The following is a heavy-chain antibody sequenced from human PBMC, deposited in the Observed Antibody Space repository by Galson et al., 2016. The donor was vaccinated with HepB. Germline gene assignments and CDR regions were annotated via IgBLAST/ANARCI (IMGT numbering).Heavy chain of an antibody. Sequence: LEWVSAITGSGDSPYYADSVKGRFTISRDNSKNTLYLRMNSLRAEDTAVYYCAKDGWRSSVGYFYYYGLDVWGHGTTVTVSS. V-gene: IGHV3-23*01. J-gene: IGHJ6*02. CDR2: ITGSGDSP. D-gene: IGHD3-16*01. CDR3: AKDGWRSSVGYFYYYGLDV.